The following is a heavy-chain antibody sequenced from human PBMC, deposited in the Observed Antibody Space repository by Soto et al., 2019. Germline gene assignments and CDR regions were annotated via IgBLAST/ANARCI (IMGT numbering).Heavy chain of an antibody. CDR3: ARVEYGYGPKCYYYGMDI. CDR1: GFSFSDYY. Sequence: GGSLRLSCAASGFSFSDYYMNWIRQAPGKGLEWVSYISSTIDYTYYADSVKGRFTISRDNAKISLYLQMNSLRDEDTAVYYCARVEYGYGPKCYYYGMDIWGQGTTVTVSS. J-gene: IGHJ6*02. D-gene: IGHD5-18*01. CDR2: ISSTIDYT. V-gene: IGHV3-11*06.